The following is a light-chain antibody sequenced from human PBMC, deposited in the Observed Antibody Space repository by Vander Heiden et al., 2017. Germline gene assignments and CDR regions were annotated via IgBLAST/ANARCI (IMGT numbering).Light chain of an antibody. J-gene: IGLJ1*01. CDR2: DGC. CDR1: NNGVKS. CDR3: LIWDSSSDHQV. Sequence: SYELPQPPSVAVAPGQTARVPCGGNNNGVKSVHWYQQKPGQAPVLVVCDGCDRPSGIPERFSGSRSGHTATLTISRVEAGDEADYYCLIWDSSSDHQVFGTGTQVTVL. V-gene: IGLV3-21*02.